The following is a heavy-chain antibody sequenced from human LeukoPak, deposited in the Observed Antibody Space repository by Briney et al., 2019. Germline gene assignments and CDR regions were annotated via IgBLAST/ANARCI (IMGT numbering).Heavy chain of an antibody. CDR1: GFTFDDYA. Sequence: PGWSLRLSCAASGFTFDDYAMHWVRQAPGKGLEWVSGISWNSGNIGYAGSVKGRFTISRDNAKNSLYLQMNSPRAEDTALYYCAKGYSSSSLSLFDYWGQGTLVTVSS. V-gene: IGHV3-9*01. D-gene: IGHD6-6*01. CDR3: AKGYSSSSLSLFDY. CDR2: ISWNSGNI. J-gene: IGHJ4*02.